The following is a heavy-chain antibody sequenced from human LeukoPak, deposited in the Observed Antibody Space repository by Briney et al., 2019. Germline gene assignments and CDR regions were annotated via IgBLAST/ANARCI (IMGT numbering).Heavy chain of an antibody. D-gene: IGHD6-19*01. CDR2: LSGGSDHI. V-gene: IGHV3-21*01. J-gene: IGHJ4*02. Sequence: PGRSLRLSCAASGFTFSTYNMYWVRQAAGQGLEWVSSLSGGSDHIYYADPVKGRFTISRDNDKNSLYLQMTSLRAEDTAVYYCARIGSGWYWDYWGQGTLATVSS. CDR1: GFTFSTYN. CDR3: ARIGSGWYWDY.